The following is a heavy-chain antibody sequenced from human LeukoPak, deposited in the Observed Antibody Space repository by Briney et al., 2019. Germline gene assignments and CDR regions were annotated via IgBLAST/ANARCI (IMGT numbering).Heavy chain of an antibody. CDR2: IDPSDSYT. V-gene: IGHV5-10-1*01. D-gene: IGHD2-2*01. CDR1: GYSFTSYW. J-gene: IGHJ5*02. Sequence: GESLKISCKGSGYSFTSYWISWVRQMPGKGLEWMGRIDPSDSYTNYSPSFQGHVTISADKSISTAYLQWSSLKASDTVMYYCVLVVVVPAATAANWFDPWGQGTLVTVSS. CDR3: VLVVVVPAATAANWFDP.